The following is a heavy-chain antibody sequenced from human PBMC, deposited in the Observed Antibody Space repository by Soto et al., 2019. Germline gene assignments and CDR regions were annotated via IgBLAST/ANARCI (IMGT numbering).Heavy chain of an antibody. V-gene: IGHV4-31*03. J-gene: IGHJ4*02. CDR1: GDSINNGGHY. Sequence: QVQLQESGPGLVKPSQTLSLTCNVSGDSINNGGHYWSWIRQPPGKGLEWIGFIYYSGTTYYNPSLKSRVTISVHTSKIQFSLKLNSVTAADTAVYYCARSAVGVTKSGFDSWGQGTLVTVSS. CDR3: ARSAVGVTKSGFDS. D-gene: IGHD1-26*01. CDR2: IYYSGTT.